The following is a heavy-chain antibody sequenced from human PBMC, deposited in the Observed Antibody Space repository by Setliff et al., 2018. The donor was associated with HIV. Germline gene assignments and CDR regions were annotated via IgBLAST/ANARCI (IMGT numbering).Heavy chain of an antibody. D-gene: IGHD6-19*01. V-gene: IGHV1-18*01. CDR2: IATYNGNT. CDR3: ARGVSQAYTYGSGAYYYFDF. CDR1: GYTFNSYG. J-gene: IGHJ4*02. Sequence: ASVKVSCKASGYTFNSYGISWERQAPGQGPVWVGWIATYNGNTNYAQRLQGRVTLTTDTSTSTAYMELRSLRFDDTAVYFCARGVSQAYTYGSGAYYYFDFWVRGTLVTVSS.